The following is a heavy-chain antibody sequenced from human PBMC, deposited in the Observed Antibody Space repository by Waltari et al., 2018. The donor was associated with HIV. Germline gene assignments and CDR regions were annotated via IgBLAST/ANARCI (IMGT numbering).Heavy chain of an antibody. Sequence: EVHLVESGGGLVKPGGSLRLSCTASGFSFSSFSMNWVRQVPGKGLEWVSAISNRSDFINYADSVKCRFTIYRDNAANSLYLQMNALRNEDTAVYFCASLPTEGQPPRVFWGQGIIVTVSS. CDR3: ASLPTEGQPPRVF. V-gene: IGHV3-21*06. CDR2: ISNRSDFI. CDR1: GFSFSSFS. J-gene: IGHJ4*02. D-gene: IGHD5-18*01.